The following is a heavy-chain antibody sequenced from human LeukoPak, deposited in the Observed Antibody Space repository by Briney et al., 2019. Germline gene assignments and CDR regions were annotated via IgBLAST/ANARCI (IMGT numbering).Heavy chain of an antibody. CDR1: GFTFSSYS. Sequence: GGSLRLSCAASGFTFSSYSMNWVRQAPGKGLEWVSSISSSSSYIYYADSVKGRFTISRDNAKNSLYLQMNSLRAEDTAVYYCARDRYYDSSGYSNWFDPWGQGTLVTVSS. J-gene: IGHJ5*02. D-gene: IGHD3-22*01. CDR2: ISSSSSYI. V-gene: IGHV3-21*01. CDR3: ARDRYYDSSGYSNWFDP.